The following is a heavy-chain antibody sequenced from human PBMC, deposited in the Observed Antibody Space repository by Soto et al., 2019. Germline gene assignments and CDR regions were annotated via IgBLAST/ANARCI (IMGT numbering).Heavy chain of an antibody. J-gene: IGHJ4*02. CDR2: IWYDGSNK. Sequence: GGSLRLSCAASGFTFSSYGMHWVRQAPGKGLEWVAVIWYDGSNKYYADSVKGRSTISRDNSENTLYLQMNSLRAEDTAVYYCARERVSMVRGALDYWGQGTLVTVSS. CDR3: ARERVSMVRGALDY. V-gene: IGHV3-33*01. D-gene: IGHD3-10*01. CDR1: GFTFSSYG.